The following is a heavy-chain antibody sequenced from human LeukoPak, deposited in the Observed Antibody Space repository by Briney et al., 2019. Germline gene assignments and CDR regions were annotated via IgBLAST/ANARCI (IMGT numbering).Heavy chain of an antibody. CDR3: ARVIVGYFPGDPSYDAFDI. J-gene: IGHJ3*02. CDR1: GGSISSSSYY. CDR2: IYYTGRT. V-gene: IGHV4-39*07. Sequence: SETLSLTCTVSGGSISSSSYYWGWIRQPPGKGLEWIGSIYYTGRTYYNPSLKSRVTISIDTSKKRFSLKLSSVTAADTAVYYCARVIVGYFPGDPSYDAFDIWGQGTMVTVSS. D-gene: IGHD2-21*01.